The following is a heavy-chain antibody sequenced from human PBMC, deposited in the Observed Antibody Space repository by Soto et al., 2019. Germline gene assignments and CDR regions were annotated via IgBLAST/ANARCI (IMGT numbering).Heavy chain of an antibody. V-gene: IGHV1-24*01. J-gene: IGHJ4*01. CDR2: FDPEDGET. CDR1: GYTLTELS. CDR3: ATDSGYYDPKSSV. Sequence: ASVKVSCKVSGYTLTELSMHWVRQAPGKGLEWMGGFDPEDGETIYAQKFQGRVTMTEDTYTDTAYMELSSLRSEDTAVYYCATDSGYYDPKSSVWGQANLVTVXS. D-gene: IGHD3-3*01.